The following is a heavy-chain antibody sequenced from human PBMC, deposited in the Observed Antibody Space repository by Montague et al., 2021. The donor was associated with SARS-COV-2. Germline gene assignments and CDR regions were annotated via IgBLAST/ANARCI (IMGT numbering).Heavy chain of an antibody. D-gene: IGHD3-3*01. CDR1: GFTFSSYW. Sequence: SLRLSCAASGFTFSSYWMSWVRQAPGKGLEWVANIKQDGSEKYYVDSVKGRFTISRDNAKNSLYLQMNSLRAEDTAVYYCARDSFWSSYYTDYYGMDVWGQGTRSPSP. J-gene: IGHJ6*02. CDR3: ARDSFWSSYYTDYYGMDV. V-gene: IGHV3-7*01. CDR2: IKQDGSEK.